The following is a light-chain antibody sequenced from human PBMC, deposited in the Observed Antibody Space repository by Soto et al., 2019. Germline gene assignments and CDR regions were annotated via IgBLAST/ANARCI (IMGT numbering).Light chain of an antibody. V-gene: IGLV2-14*01. CDR2: DVT. CDR1: SSDVGVYNY. Sequence: QPASVSGSPGQSITISCTGTSSDVGVYNYVSWYQQHPGKAPKLMIYDVTNRPSGVSNRFSGSKSGNTASLTISGLQAEDEADYYCSSYTTSATLVFGGGTKLTVL. CDR3: SSYTTSATLV. J-gene: IGLJ2*01.